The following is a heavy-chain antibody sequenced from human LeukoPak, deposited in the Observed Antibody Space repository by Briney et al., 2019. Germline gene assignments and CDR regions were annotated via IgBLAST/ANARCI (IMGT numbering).Heavy chain of an antibody. J-gene: IGHJ6*03. D-gene: IGHD3-10*01. CDR2: IYYSGST. Sequence: SETLSLTCTVSGGSISSFYWSWIRQPPGKGLEWIGYIYYSGSTNYNPSLQSRVTISVDTSKNQFSLKLSSVTAADSAVYYCARGPMVRGVRYYYYYMDVWGKGTTVTVS. CDR1: GGSISSFY. CDR3: ARGPMVRGVRYYYYYMDV. V-gene: IGHV4-59*01.